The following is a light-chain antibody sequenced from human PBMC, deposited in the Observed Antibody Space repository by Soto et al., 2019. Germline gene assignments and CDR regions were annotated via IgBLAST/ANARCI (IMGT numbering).Light chain of an antibody. CDR1: SSDVGIYNL. V-gene: IGLV2-23*02. CDR2: EVN. J-gene: IGLJ1*01. Sequence: QSALTQPASVSGSPGQSITLSCTGTSSDVGIYNLVSWYQHHPGKAPKLLIYEVNRRPSGVSIRFSGSKFDNTASLTISGLQAEDAADYCCCSFADTSTPYVFGTGTKVTVL. CDR3: CSFADTSTPYV.